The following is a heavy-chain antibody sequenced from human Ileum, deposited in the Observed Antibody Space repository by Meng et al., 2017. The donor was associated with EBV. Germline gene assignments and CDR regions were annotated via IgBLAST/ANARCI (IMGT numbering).Heavy chain of an antibody. V-gene: IGHV4-4*02. CDR1: GGSISSSNW. D-gene: IGHD3-22*01. Sequence: QGQLQGAGPGLVKPSGPLSLTCAVSGGSISSSNWWSWVRQAPGKGLEWIGEIHHTESTNYNPSLKSRVTISVDKSKNQFSLKLSSVTAADTAVYYCARESYSDSSGYYSLDYWGQGSLVTVSS. CDR3: ARESYSDSSGYYSLDY. CDR2: IHHTEST. J-gene: IGHJ4*02.